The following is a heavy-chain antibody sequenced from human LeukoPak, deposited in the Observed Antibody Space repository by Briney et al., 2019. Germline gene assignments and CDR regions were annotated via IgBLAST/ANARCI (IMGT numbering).Heavy chain of an antibody. J-gene: IGHJ4*02. CDR2: ISYSGSA. D-gene: IGHD6-19*01. CDR1: GGSISGYY. V-gene: IGHV4-59*01. CDR3: ARDGRAGSLFAY. Sequence: SETLSLTCTVSGGSISGYYWSWIRQPPGMGLEWVGYISYSGSANYKPSLKSRVTISVDTSKNQFSLKLSSVTAADTAIYYCARDGRAGSLFAYWGQGTLVTVSS.